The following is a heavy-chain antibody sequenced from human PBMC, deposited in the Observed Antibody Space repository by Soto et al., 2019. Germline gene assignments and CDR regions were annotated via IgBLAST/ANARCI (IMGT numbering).Heavy chain of an antibody. CDR2: IYYSGST. Sequence: QVQLQESGPGLVKASETLSLTCTVSGGSVRSGSYYWSWIRQPPGKGLEWIGYIYYSGSTNYNPSLKSRGTISVDTSKNQFSLKLSSVTAADTAVYYCARGEDSSGWYRFDYWGQGTLLTVSS. V-gene: IGHV4-61*01. CDR1: GGSVRSGSYY. D-gene: IGHD6-19*01. CDR3: ARGEDSSGWYRFDY. J-gene: IGHJ4*02.